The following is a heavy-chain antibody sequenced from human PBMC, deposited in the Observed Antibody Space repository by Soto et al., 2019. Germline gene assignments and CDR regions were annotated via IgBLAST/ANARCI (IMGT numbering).Heavy chain of an antibody. CDR3: ARAPPVGTMIVVVITQLDY. J-gene: IGHJ4*02. V-gene: IGHV3-30-3*01. Sequence: QVQLVESGGGVVQPGRSLRLSCAASGFTFSSYAMHWVRQAPGKGLEWVAVISYDGSNKYYADSVKGRFTISRDNSKNTLYLQMNSLRAEDTAVYYCARAPPVGTMIVVVITQLDYWGQGTLVTVSS. CDR2: ISYDGSNK. CDR1: GFTFSSYA. D-gene: IGHD3-22*01.